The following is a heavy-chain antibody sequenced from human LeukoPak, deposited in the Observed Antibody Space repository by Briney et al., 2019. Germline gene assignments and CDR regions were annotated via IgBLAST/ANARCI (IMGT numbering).Heavy chain of an antibody. CDR1: GGSISSSNW. CDR3: ARSDSGSYFKYYYYGMDV. D-gene: IGHD1-26*01. J-gene: IGHJ6*02. Sequence: SETLSLTCAVSGGSISSSNWWSWVRQPPGKGLEWIGEIYHSGSTNYNPSLKSRVTISVDKSKDQFSLKLSSVTAADTAVYYCARSDSGSYFKYYYYGMDVWGQGTTVTVSS. CDR2: IYHSGST. V-gene: IGHV4-4*02.